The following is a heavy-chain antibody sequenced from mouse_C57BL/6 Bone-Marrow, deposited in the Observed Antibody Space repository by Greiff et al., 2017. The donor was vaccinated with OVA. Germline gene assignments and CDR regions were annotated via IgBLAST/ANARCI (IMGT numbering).Heavy chain of an antibody. CDR1: GYSITSGYD. V-gene: IGHV3-1*01. J-gene: IGHJ3*01. Sequence: EVKLMESGPGMVKPSQSLSLTCTVTGYSITSGYDWHWIRHFPGNKLEWMGYISYSGSTNYNPSLKSRISITHDTSKNHFFLKLNSVTTEDTATYYWAKGDYYGSSPWFAYWGQGTLVTVSA. CDR2: ISYSGST. D-gene: IGHD1-1*01. CDR3: AKGDYYGSSPWFAY.